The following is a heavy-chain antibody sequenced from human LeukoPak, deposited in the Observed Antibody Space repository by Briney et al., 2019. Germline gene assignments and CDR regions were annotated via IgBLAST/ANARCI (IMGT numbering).Heavy chain of an antibody. CDR3: ARARRGVMDYFYYGMDV. CDR1: GYTFTSYY. CDR2: INPSGGST. V-gene: IGHV1-46*01. Sequence: ASVKVSCKASGYTFTSYYMHWVRQAPGQGLEWMGIINPSGGSTSYAQTCQGRVTMTRDTTTSTVYMELSSLRSEDTAVYFCARARRGVMDYFYYGMDVWGQGTTVTVSS. D-gene: IGHD3-16*01. J-gene: IGHJ6*02.